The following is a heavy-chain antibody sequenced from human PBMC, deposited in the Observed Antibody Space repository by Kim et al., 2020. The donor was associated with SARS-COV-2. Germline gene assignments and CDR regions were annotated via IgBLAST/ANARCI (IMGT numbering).Heavy chain of an antibody. CDR2: IYYSGST. J-gene: IGHJ4*02. Sequence: SETLSLTCTVSGGSISSSSYYWGWIRQPPGKGLEWIGSIYYSGSTYYNPSLKSRVTISVDTSKNQFSLKLSSVTAADTAVYYCARHVSTQQITIFGVVIGHYFDYWGQGTLVTVSS. V-gene: IGHV4-39*01. CDR3: ARHVSTQQITIFGVVIGHYFDY. CDR1: GGSISSSSYY. D-gene: IGHD3-3*01.